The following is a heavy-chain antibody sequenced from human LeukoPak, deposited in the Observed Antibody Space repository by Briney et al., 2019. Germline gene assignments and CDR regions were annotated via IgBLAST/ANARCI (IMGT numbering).Heavy chain of an antibody. CDR3: ARDSFGMDV. CDR1: GFAFSSYA. V-gene: IGHV3-30-3*01. Sequence: QTGGSLRLSCAASGFAFSSYAMHWVRQAPGKGLEWVSFISYDGNNKYYADSVEGRFTISRDNSKNTLSVQMNSLRPEDTAVYYCARDSFGMDVWGQGTTVIVSS. CDR2: ISYDGNNK. J-gene: IGHJ6*02.